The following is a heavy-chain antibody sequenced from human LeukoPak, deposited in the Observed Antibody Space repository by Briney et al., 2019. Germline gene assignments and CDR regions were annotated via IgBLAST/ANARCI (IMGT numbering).Heavy chain of an antibody. CDR3: ARGHQVAARPVDY. J-gene: IGHJ4*02. V-gene: IGHV3-21*01. Sequence: PGGSLRLSCAASGFTFSSYSMNWVRQAPGKGLEWVSSISSSSSYIYYADSVKGRFTTSRDNAKNSLYLQMNSLRAEDTAVYYCARGHQVAARPVDYWGQGTLVTVSS. CDR2: ISSSSSYI. D-gene: IGHD6-6*01. CDR1: GFTFSSYS.